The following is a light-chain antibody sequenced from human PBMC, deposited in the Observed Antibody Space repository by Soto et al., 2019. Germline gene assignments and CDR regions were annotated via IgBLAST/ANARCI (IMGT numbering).Light chain of an antibody. CDR1: QSISSW. J-gene: IGKJ1*01. V-gene: IGKV1-5*01. CDR2: YAS. CDR3: QQYNSYWT. Sequence: DIQMTQSPSTLSASVGDRVTITCRASQSISSWLGWYQQKPGKAPKLLLYYASSLESGAPSRFSGGGSGTEFPLTISILHPDDFATYYCQQYNSYWTFGQGTKVEIK.